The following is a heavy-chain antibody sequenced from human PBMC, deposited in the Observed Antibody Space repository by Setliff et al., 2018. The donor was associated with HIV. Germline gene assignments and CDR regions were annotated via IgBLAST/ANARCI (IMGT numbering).Heavy chain of an antibody. D-gene: IGHD2-21*02. J-gene: IGHJ6*03. CDR2: IYTRGNT. V-gene: IGHV4-4*07. Sequence: SETLSLTCSVSGASITSHNWSWIRQAAGQGLEWIGRIYTRGNTNYNPSLRSRVTMSVATSKNQFSLKVPSVSAADTAVYYCTSDIWGDDYYYNNMDDWGKGTTVTVSS. CDR3: TSDIWGDDYYYNNMDD. CDR1: GASITSHN.